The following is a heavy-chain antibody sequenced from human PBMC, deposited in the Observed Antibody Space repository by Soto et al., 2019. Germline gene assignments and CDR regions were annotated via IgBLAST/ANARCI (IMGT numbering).Heavy chain of an antibody. D-gene: IGHD3-10*01. CDR2: ISWNSGSI. J-gene: IGHJ4*02. CDR1: GFTFDDYA. Sequence: EVQLVESGGGLVQPGRSLRLSCAASGFTFDDYAMHWVRQAPGKGLEWVSGISWNSGSIGYADSVKGRFTISRDNAKNSLYLQMNSLRAEDTALYYCAKVTYGSGSYYNLLFDYWGQGTLVTVSS. V-gene: IGHV3-9*01. CDR3: AKVTYGSGSYYNLLFDY.